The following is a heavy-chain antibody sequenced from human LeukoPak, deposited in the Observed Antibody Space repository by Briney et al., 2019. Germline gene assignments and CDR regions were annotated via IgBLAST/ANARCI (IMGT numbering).Heavy chain of an antibody. D-gene: IGHD2-2*01. J-gene: IGHJ4*02. CDR3: AKGDGDIVVVPVYYSDY. Sequence: QPGGSLRLSCAASGFTFGNYAMSWVRQAPGKGLEWVSDISGSGGSTYYADSVKGRFTISRDNSENTLYLQMNSLGAEDTAVYYCAKGDGDIVVVPVYYSDYWGQGTLVTVSS. CDR1: GFTFGNYA. V-gene: IGHV3-23*01. CDR2: ISGSGGST.